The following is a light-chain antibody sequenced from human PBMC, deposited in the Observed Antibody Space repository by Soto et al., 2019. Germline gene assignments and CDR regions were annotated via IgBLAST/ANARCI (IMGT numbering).Light chain of an antibody. V-gene: IGLV2-14*01. Sequence: QSVLTLPASVSGSPGQSITISCTGTSSDVGGYDYISWYQQHPGKAPKLMIYDVSNRPSGVSNRFSGSKSGNTASLTIAGLQAEDEADYYCSSYTSSTTVVFGAGTMLTVL. CDR2: DVS. CDR1: SSDVGGYDY. J-gene: IGLJ2*01. CDR3: SSYTSSTTVV.